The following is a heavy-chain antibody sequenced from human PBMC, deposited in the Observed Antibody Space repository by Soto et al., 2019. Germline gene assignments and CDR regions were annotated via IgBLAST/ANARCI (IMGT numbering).Heavy chain of an antibody. CDR3: ARESSDLKRYYYYGMDV. J-gene: IGHJ6*02. Sequence: ASVKVSCKASGGTFSSYTISWVRQAPGQGLEWMGRIIPILGIANYAQKFQGRVTITADKSTSTAYMELSSLRSEDTAVYYCARESSDLKRYYYYGMDVWGQGTKVTVSS. CDR1: GGTFSSYT. CDR2: IIPILGIA. D-gene: IGHD1-26*01. V-gene: IGHV1-69*04.